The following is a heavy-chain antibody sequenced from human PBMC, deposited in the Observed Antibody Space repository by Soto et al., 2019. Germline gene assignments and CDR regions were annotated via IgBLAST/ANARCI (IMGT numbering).Heavy chain of an antibody. V-gene: IGHV3-30*09. CDR3: AKARHSTSWYGVEADF. D-gene: IGHD6-13*01. CDR1: GFIFSDYA. Sequence: QVQLVESGGGVVQPGRSLRLSCAASGFIFSDYAMHWVRQAPGKGLEWVAVISYGGDNKYYADSVRGRFGISRDNLKNTLYQQMNSLNPEDTAVYHCAKARHSTSWYGVEADFWGQGTLVTVYS. J-gene: IGHJ4*02. CDR2: ISYGGDNK.